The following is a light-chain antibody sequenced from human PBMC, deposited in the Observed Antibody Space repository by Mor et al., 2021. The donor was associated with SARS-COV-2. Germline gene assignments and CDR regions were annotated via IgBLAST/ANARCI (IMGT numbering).Light chain of an antibody. CDR1: SSN. Sequence: SSNLAWYQQKPGQAPRLLIYGASTRATGIPARFSGSGTEFTLTISSLQSADFAVYYCQQYNNWPPWTFGQGTKVEIK. CDR2: GAS. J-gene: IGKJ1*01. V-gene: IGKV3-15*01. CDR3: QQYNNWPPWT.